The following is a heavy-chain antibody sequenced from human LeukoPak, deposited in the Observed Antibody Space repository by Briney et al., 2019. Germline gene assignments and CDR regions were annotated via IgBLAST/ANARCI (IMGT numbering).Heavy chain of an antibody. J-gene: IGHJ3*02. V-gene: IGHV4-34*01. CDR1: GGSFSGYY. D-gene: IGHD3-22*01. CDR3: ARTTMIVVASAFDI. CDR2: INHSGST. Sequence: PSETLSLTCAVYGGSFSGYYWSWIRQPPGKGLEWIGEINHSGSTNYNPSLKSRVTISEDTSQNQFSLTLSSVTAADPAAYYCARTTMIVVASAFDIWGQGTMVTVSS.